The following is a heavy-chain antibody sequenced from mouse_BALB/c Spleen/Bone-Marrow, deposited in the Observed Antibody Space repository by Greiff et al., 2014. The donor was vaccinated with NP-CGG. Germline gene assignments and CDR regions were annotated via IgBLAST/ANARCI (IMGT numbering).Heavy chain of an antibody. CDR2: ILPGSGGT. CDR3: ARSMDY. J-gene: IGHJ4*01. CDR1: GYTFSSYW. V-gene: IGHV1-9*01. Sequence: VQLQESGAELMKPGASVKISCKATGYTFSSYWIEWVKQRPGHGLEWIGEILPGSGGTNYNEKFKGEATFTADTSSNTAYMQLNSLTSEDSAVYYCARSMDYWGQGTSVTVSS.